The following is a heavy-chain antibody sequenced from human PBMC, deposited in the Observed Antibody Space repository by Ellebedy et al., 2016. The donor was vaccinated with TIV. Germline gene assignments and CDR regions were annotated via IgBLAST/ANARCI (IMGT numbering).Heavy chain of an antibody. J-gene: IGHJ4*02. CDR3: AKTVAGSPDY. CDR2: ITMSGTYT. V-gene: IGHV3-11*03. Sequence: GGSLRLXXAASGFTFRDYYMAWIRQAQGKGLEWGSYITMSGTYTTYADSVKGRFTFSRDNAKNSLYLQMNSLRGEDTAVYYCAKTVAGSPDYWGQGTLVTVSS. D-gene: IGHD6-19*01. CDR1: GFTFRDYY.